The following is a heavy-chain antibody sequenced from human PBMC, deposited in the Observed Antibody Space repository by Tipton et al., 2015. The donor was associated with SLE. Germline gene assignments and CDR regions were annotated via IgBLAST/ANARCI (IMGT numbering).Heavy chain of an antibody. CDR1: GFTFSNYA. Sequence: GSLRLSCAASGFTFSNYAMTWVRQAPGKGLEWVSAISGSGGSTYYADSVKGRFTISRDNSKNTLYLQMNSLRAEDTAVYYCAGPSSVVTLAFDIWGQGTMVSVSS. V-gene: IGHV3-23*01. CDR2: ISGSGGST. CDR3: AGPSSVVTLAFDI. D-gene: IGHD4-23*01. J-gene: IGHJ3*02.